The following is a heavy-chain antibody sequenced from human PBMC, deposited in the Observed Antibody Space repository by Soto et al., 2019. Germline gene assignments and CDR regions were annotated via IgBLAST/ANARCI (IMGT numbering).Heavy chain of an antibody. D-gene: IGHD5-18*01. J-gene: IGHJ6*02. CDR3: ARDGGTAMVQQNYSYYYYGMDV. CDR1: GFTFSSYG. V-gene: IGHV3-33*01. CDR2: IWYDGSNK. Sequence: QVQLVESGGGVVQPGRSLRLSCAASGFTFSSYGMHWVRQAPGKGLEWVAVIWYDGSNKYYADSVKGRFTISRDNSKNTLYLQMNSLRAEDTAVYYCARDGGTAMVQQNYSYYYYGMDVWGQGTTVTVSS.